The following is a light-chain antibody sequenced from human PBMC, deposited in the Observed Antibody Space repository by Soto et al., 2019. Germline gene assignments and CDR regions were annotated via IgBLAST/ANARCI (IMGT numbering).Light chain of an antibody. J-gene: IGKJ5*01. V-gene: IGKV3-15*01. CDR2: DKS. CDR3: HQYNNGPPST. CDR1: QSVNHN. Sequence: VTQSPGNRSASXGERVYLSSRVSQSVNHNLAWYLQKPGRAPRLLLYDKSSRAPGVPARFSGSGTGTDFTLTIISLLSADVGVYYCHQYNNGPPSTFGQGTRLDI.